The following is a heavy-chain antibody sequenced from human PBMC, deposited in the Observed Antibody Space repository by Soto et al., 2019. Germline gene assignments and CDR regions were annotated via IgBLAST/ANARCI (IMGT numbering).Heavy chain of an antibody. Sequence: SETLSLTCSVSGGSITSYYWSWIRQPPGKGLEWIGYIFYSGSTNYNPSLKSRVTISVDTSKNQFSLKLSSVTAADTAVYYCARGVVWFDPWGQGTLVTVSS. CDR3: ARGVVWFDP. CDR1: GGSITSYY. J-gene: IGHJ5*02. CDR2: IFYSGST. D-gene: IGHD2-15*01. V-gene: IGHV4-59*12.